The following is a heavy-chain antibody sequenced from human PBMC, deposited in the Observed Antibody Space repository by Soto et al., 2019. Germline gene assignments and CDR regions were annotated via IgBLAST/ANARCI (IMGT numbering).Heavy chain of an antibody. D-gene: IGHD6-19*01. CDR3: ATEVRSGWYDY. J-gene: IGHJ4*02. Sequence: QDHLVQSGPEVKRPGASVRISCKASGFTFTDYSLHWVRQAPGQGLEWMGWIDIGNGNRQYSQELQGRVTITSDTSASTAYMDLNSLKFEDTAVYYCATEVRSGWYDYWGQGTLVTVSS. CDR2: IDIGNGNR. V-gene: IGHV1-3*04. CDR1: GFTFTDYS.